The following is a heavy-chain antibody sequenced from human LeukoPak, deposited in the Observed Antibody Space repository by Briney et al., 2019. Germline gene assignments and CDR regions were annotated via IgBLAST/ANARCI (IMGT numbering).Heavy chain of an antibody. Sequence: GGSLRLSCAGSGFTFSDFYMNWIRQAPGKGLEWVSYISSGGSAIYYADSVKGRFTTSRDNAKNSLYLQMNSLRAEDTAVYYCARDGRGVGAIQLDYWGQGTLVTVSS. CDR2: ISSGGSAI. D-gene: IGHD1-26*01. J-gene: IGHJ4*02. V-gene: IGHV3-11*01. CDR3: ARDGRGVGAIQLDY. CDR1: GFTFSDFY.